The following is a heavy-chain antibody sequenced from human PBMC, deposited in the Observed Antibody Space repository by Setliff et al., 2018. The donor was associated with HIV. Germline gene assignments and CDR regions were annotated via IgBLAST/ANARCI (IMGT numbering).Heavy chain of an antibody. D-gene: IGHD7-27*01. V-gene: IGHV1-3*01. J-gene: IGHJ4*02. Sequence: ASVKVSCKASGFNFTNYAVHWVRQAPGQGLEWMGWINAGNGDTRYSQKFQGRVTMTRNTSISTAYMELRSLRSDDTAVYYCARDKTGDLWYFDSWGQGTLVTVSS. CDR2: INAGNGDT. CDR1: GFNFTNYA. CDR3: ARDKTGDLWYFDS.